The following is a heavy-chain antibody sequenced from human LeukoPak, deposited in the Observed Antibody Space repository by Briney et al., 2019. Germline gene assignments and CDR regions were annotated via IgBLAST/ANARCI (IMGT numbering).Heavy chain of an antibody. V-gene: IGHV4-59*08. D-gene: IGHD3-10*01. Sequence: SETLSLTCTVSGGSISSYYWSWIRQPPGKGLEWIGYIYYSGSTNYNPSLKSRVTISVDTSKNQFSLKLSSVTAADTAVYYCARLSPSYYYGSGSPNWFDPWGQGTLVTVSS. CDR1: GGSISSYY. CDR2: IYYSGST. CDR3: ARLSPSYYYGSGSPNWFDP. J-gene: IGHJ5*02.